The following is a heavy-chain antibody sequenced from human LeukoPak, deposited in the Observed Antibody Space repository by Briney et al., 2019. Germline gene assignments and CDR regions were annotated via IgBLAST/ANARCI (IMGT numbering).Heavy chain of an antibody. Sequence: PGGSLRLSCAPSGLTYSSYWMSWVRPAPGKGLEWVANIKQDGSEKYYVDSVKGRFTISRDNAKNSLYLQMNSLRAEDTAVYYCARDSSGYYHPWYYYYYMDVWGKGTTVTVSS. CDR3: ARDSSGYYHPWYYYYYMDV. D-gene: IGHD3-22*01. V-gene: IGHV3-7*01. CDR1: GLTYSSYW. CDR2: IKQDGSEK. J-gene: IGHJ6*03.